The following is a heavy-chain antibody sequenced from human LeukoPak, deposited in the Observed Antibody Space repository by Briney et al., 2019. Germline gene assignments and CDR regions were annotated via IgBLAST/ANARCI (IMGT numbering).Heavy chain of an antibody. D-gene: IGHD4-17*01. CDR1: GFTFSSHG. Sequence: GGSLRLSCAASGFTFSSHGMNWVRQAPGKGLEWVSAISGSGGSTYYADSVKGRFTISRDNSKNTLYLQMNSLRAEDTAVYYCAKSDSYGDYENFDYWGQGTLVTVSS. V-gene: IGHV3-23*01. CDR3: AKSDSYGDYENFDY. J-gene: IGHJ4*02. CDR2: ISGSGGST.